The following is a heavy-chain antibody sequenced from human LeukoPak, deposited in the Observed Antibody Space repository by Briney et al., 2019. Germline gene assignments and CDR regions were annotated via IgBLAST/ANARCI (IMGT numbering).Heavy chain of an antibody. J-gene: IGHJ4*02. CDR3: AKVGLTITTILDYFDY. V-gene: IGHV1-69*06. D-gene: IGHD4-11*01. Sequence: ASVKVSCKASRGTFSSYGISWVRQAPGQGLEWMGGIIPIFGTANYAQKFQGRVTITADKSTSTAYMELSSLRTEDTAVYYCAKVGLTITTILDYFDYWGQGTLVTVSS. CDR2: IIPIFGTA. CDR1: RGTFSSYG.